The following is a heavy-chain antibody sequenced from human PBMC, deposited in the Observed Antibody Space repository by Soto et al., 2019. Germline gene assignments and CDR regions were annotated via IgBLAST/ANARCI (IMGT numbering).Heavy chain of an antibody. Sequence: ASVKVSCKASGYTFTSYGISWVRQAPGQGLEWMGWISAYNGNTNYAQKLQGRVTMTTDTSTSTAYKELRSLRSDDTAVYYCARDHMDVVVVAATDYWGQGTLVTVSS. CDR2: ISAYNGNT. CDR3: ARDHMDVVVVAATDY. CDR1: GYTFTSYG. D-gene: IGHD2-15*01. J-gene: IGHJ4*02. V-gene: IGHV1-18*01.